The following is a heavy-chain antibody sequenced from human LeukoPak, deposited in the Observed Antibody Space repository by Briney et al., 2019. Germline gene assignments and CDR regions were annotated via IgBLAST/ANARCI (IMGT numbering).Heavy chain of an antibody. CDR1: GFTFSSYA. V-gene: IGHV3-21*01. CDR3: ARVFYGSGSDYFDY. D-gene: IGHD3-10*01. J-gene: IGHJ4*02. CDR2: ISSSSSYI. Sequence: GGSLRLSCAASGFTFSSYAMNWVRQAPGKGLEWVSSISSSSSYIYYADSVKGRFTISRDNAKNSLYLQMNSLRAEDTAVYYCARVFYGSGSDYFDYWGQGTLVTVSS.